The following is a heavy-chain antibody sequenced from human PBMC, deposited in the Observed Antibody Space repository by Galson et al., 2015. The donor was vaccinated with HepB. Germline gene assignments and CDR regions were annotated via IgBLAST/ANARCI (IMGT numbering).Heavy chain of an antibody. CDR3: ARDEAEGGY. Sequence: SETLSLTCTVSGGSISSSSYYWGWIRQPPGKGLEWIGSIYYSGSTYYNPSLKSRVTISVDTSKNQFSLKLSSVTAADTAVYYCARDEAEGGYWGQGTLVTVSS. D-gene: IGHD3-16*01. J-gene: IGHJ4*02. CDR1: GGSISSSSYY. CDR2: IYYSGST. V-gene: IGHV4-39*07.